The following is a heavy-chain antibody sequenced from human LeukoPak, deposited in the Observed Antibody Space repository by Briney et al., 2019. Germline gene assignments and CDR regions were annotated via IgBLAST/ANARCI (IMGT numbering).Heavy chain of an antibody. V-gene: IGHV5-51*01. CDR3: ARHRYSSGSEYFQY. CDR1: GSGFTNYR. Sequence: GAPLQISCPGSGSGFTNYRIGWVRQMPGKGLEWMGIISPGDSDTRYSPSFQGQVTMSVDKSISTAYLQWSSLKASDTAMYYCARHRYSSGSEYFQYWGQGTLVTVSS. D-gene: IGHD6-19*01. J-gene: IGHJ1*01. CDR2: ISPGDSDT.